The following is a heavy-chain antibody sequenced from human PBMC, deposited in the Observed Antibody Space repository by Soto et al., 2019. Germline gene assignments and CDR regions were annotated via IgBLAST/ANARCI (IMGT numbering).Heavy chain of an antibody. V-gene: IGHV1-46*01. CDR3: ARDQDGSGSYYFNWFDP. J-gene: IGHJ5*02. CDR2: INPSGGST. Sequence: ASVKVSCKASGYTFSRYYLHWVLQAPGQGLEWMGIINPSGGSTSYAQKFQGRVTLTRDTSTSTAYMELSSLKSEDTAVYYCARDQDGSGSYYFNWFDPWGQGTLVTVS. CDR1: GYTFSRYY. D-gene: IGHD3-10*01.